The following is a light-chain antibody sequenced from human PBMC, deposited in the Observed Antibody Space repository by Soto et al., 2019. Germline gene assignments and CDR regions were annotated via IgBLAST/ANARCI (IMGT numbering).Light chain of an antibody. V-gene: IGKV1-27*01. CDR1: QGLSSD. CDR2: DAS. Sequence: DIQMTQSPSSLSASVGDRVTITCRASQGLSSDLAWYQQKPGKVPKLLIYDASTLQSGVPSRFSGSGSGTDFTLTISSLQPEDVATYYCQQYNNVPLTFGGGTKVEIK. J-gene: IGKJ4*01. CDR3: QQYNNVPLT.